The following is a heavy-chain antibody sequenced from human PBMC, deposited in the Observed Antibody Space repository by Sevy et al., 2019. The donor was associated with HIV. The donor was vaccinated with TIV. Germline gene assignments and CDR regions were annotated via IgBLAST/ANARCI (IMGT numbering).Heavy chain of an antibody. D-gene: IGHD5-12*01. CDR3: ARGRTRGRVATIFVQGYGMDV. CDR2: INHSGST. Sequence: SETLSLTCAVYGGSFSGYYWSWIRQPPGKGLEWIGEINHSGSTNYNPSLKIRVTISVDTSKNQFSLKLSSVTAADTAVYYCARGRTRGRVATIFVQGYGMDVWGQGTTVTVSS. J-gene: IGHJ6*02. V-gene: IGHV4-34*01. CDR1: GGSFSGYY.